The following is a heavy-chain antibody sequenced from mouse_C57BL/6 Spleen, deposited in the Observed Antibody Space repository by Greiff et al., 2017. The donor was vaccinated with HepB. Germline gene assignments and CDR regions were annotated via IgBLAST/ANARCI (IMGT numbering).Heavy chain of an antibody. CDR3: ARNTSFDV. J-gene: IGHJ1*03. D-gene: IGHD5-1-1*01. CDR1: GYTFTSYW. V-gene: IGHV1-69*01. CDR2: IDPSDSYT. Sequence: VQLQQPGAELVMPGASVKLSCKASGYTFTSYWMHWVKQRPGQGLEWIGEIDPSDSYTNYNQKFKGKSTLTVDKSSSTAYMQLSSLTSEDSAVYYCARNTSFDVWGTGTTVTVSS.